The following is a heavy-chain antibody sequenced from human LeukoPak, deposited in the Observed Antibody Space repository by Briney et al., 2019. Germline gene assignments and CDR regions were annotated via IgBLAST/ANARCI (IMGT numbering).Heavy chain of an antibody. D-gene: IGHD2-2*01. Sequence: GGSLRLSCAASGFTFSSYSMNWVRQAPGKGLEWVSSISSSSSYIYYADSVKGRFTISRDNAKNSLYLQMNSLRAEDTAVYYCARLIGYCSSTSCYEVPIYYYHGMDVWGQGTTVTVSS. CDR2: ISSSSSYI. V-gene: IGHV3-21*01. J-gene: IGHJ6*02. CDR3: ARLIGYCSSTSCYEVPIYYYHGMDV. CDR1: GFTFSSYS.